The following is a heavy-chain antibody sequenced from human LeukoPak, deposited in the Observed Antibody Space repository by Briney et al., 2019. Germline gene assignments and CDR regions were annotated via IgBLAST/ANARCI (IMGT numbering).Heavy chain of an antibody. Sequence: PSQTLSLTCTVSGGSISSGGYYWSWIRQHPGKGLEWIGYIYYSGSTYYNPSLKSRVTISVDTSKNQFSLKLSSVTAADTAVYYCARVRARLSGLIDYWGQGTLVTVSS. D-gene: IGHD3-22*01. CDR2: IYYSGST. J-gene: IGHJ4*02. CDR1: GGSISSGGYY. V-gene: IGHV4-31*03. CDR3: ARVRARLSGLIDY.